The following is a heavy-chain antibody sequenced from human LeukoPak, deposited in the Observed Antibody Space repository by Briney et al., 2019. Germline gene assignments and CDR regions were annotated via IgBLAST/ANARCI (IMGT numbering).Heavy chain of an antibody. D-gene: IGHD6-6*01. J-gene: IGHJ4*02. CDR1: GGSIGSGSYY. Sequence: PSETLSLTCTVSGGSIGSGSYYWSWIRQPAGKGLEWIGRIYTSGSTNYNPSLKSRVTISLDTSKNQFSLNLSSVTAADTAVYYCARGPGGSSSSDFDYWGQGTLVTVSS. CDR2: IYTSGST. V-gene: IGHV4-61*02. CDR3: ARGPGGSSSSDFDY.